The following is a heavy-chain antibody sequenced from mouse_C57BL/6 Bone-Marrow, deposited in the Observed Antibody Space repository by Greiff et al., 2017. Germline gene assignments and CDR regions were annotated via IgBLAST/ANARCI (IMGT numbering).Heavy chain of an antibody. CDR1: GFNIKDYY. CDR2: IDPGDGDT. J-gene: IGHJ4*01. D-gene: IGHD2-3*01. CDR3: TPGGWAMDY. Sequence: EVQLQESGAELVRPGASVKLSCTASGFNIKDYYMHWVKQRPEQGLEWIGRIDPGDGDTEYAPKFQGKATMTADPSSNTAYLQLSSLTSEDTAVYYCTPGGWAMDYWGQGASVTVSS. V-gene: IGHV14-1*01.